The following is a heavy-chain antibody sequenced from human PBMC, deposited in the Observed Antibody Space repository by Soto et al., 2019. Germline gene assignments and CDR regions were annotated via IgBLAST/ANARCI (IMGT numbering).Heavy chain of an antibody. Sequence: GESLKISCQGSEYTFTNNWIAWVRQMPGSGLEWMGLIYPFDSDTRYSPSFQGQVTISADKTINTAYLQWTGLKASDTAIYYCAKVTTAPSGDLWYHYRSIDVWGAGTKVTVS. J-gene: IGHJ6*02. CDR3: AKVTTAPSGDLWYHYRSIDV. CDR2: IYPFDSDT. D-gene: IGHD4-17*01. V-gene: IGHV5-51*01. CDR1: EYTFTNNW.